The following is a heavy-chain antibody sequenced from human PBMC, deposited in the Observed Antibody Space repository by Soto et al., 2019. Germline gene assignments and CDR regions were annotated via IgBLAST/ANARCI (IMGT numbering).Heavy chain of an antibody. CDR3: ATGLTLPVRPSFDT. J-gene: IGHJ5*02. Sequence: EVQLVESGGGLIQPGGSLRLSCAASGFTVSGNYITWVRQAPGKGLEWVSVIFSGDNTYYSDSVKGRFTISRDNSKNTLYLQMNRLTGDDTAVYFCATGLTLPVRPSFDTWGQGTLLTVSS. D-gene: IGHD2-21*02. V-gene: IGHV3-53*01. CDR2: IFSGDNT. CDR1: GFTVSGNY.